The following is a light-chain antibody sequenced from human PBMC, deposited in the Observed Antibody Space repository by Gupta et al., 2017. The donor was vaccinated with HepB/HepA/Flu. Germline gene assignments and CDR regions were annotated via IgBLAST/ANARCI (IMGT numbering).Light chain of an antibody. V-gene: IGKV4-1*01. CDR3: QHDHGIPFI. Sequence: DIVSSHSPDSPTVSLGEMATIHCKSSPSVLNNSNNKNSMAWYQQKPGQPPKLLIYWASTRESGVPDRFSGSGSETDFTLSISNLQAEDVAVYYCQHDHGIPFIFGRGTKVEIK. CDR2: WAS. J-gene: IGKJ4*01. CDR1: PSVLNNSNNKNS.